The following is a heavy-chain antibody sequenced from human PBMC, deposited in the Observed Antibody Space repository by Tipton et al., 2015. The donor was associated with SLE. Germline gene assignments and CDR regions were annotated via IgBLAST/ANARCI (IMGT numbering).Heavy chain of an antibody. V-gene: IGHV1-8*01. J-gene: IGHJ4*02. CDR1: GYTFTSCD. Sequence: QLVQSGPEVKKPGASVKVSCKASGYTFTSCDINWVRQATGQGLEWMGWMNPNSGNTGYAQKFQGRVTMTRNTSISTVYMELSSLRSEDTAVYYCARVGATIDYFDYWGQGTLVTVSS. CDR2: MNPNSGNT. CDR3: ARVGATIDYFDY. D-gene: IGHD5-12*01.